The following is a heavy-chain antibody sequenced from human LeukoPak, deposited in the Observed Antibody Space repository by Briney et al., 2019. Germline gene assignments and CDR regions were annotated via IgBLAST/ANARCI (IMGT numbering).Heavy chain of an antibody. Sequence: GGSLRLSCAASGFTFSSYEMNWVRQAPGKGLEWGSYISSSGSTIYYADSVKGRFTISRDNAKNSLYLQMNSLRAEDTAVYYCARELRYFDWSRWFDPWGQGTLVTVSS. D-gene: IGHD3-9*01. CDR1: GFTFSSYE. CDR2: ISSSGSTI. V-gene: IGHV3-48*03. J-gene: IGHJ5*02. CDR3: ARELRYFDWSRWFDP.